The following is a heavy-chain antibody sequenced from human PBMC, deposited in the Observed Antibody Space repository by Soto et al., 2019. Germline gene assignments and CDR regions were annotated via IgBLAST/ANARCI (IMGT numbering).Heavy chain of an antibody. V-gene: IGHV1-69*13. CDR1: GGTFSSYA. CDR3: ARDEAYCGGDCYSYYYYGMDV. Sequence: SVKVSCKASGGTFSSYAISWVRQAPGQGLEWMGGIIPIFGTANYAQKFQGRVTITADESTSTAYMELSSLRSEDTAVYYCARDEAYCGGDCYSYYYYGMDVWGQGTTVTVSS. D-gene: IGHD2-21*02. CDR2: IIPIFGTA. J-gene: IGHJ6*02.